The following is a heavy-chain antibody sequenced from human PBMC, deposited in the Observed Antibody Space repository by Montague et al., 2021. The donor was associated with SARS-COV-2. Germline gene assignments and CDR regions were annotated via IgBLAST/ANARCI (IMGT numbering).Heavy chain of an antibody. CDR3: ASSHCGGDCY. CDR2: IHTSGST. Sequence: TLSLTCTVSGFSISYGSYFWTWIRQPAGKGLEWIGRIHTSGSTNYNPPLKSRVAISIDTSKDQFSLELSSVTAADTAVYYWASSHCGGDCYSGQGTLVTVSS. D-gene: IGHD2-21*02. J-gene: IGHJ4*02. CDR1: GFSISYGSYF. V-gene: IGHV4-61*02.